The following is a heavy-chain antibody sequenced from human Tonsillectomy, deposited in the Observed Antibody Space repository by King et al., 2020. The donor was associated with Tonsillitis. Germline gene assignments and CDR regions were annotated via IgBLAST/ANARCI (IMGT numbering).Heavy chain of an antibody. CDR2: ISYDGSNK. V-gene: IGHV3-30*18. D-gene: IGHD3-10*01. Sequence: VQLVESGGGVVQPGRSLRLSCAASGFTFSIYGMRWVRQAPGKGLEWVAVISYDGSNKYFADSVKGRFTISRDNSKNTLYLQMNSLRAEDTAVYYCAKDLGRGYYYYGMDVWGQGTTVTVSS. CDR1: GFTFSIYG. CDR3: AKDLGRGYYYYGMDV. J-gene: IGHJ6*02.